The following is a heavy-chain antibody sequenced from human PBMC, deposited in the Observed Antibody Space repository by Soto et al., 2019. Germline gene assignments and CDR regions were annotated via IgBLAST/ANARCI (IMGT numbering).Heavy chain of an antibody. CDR2: IIPIFVAA. CDR1: GDTFNSYA. D-gene: IGHD6-13*01. V-gene: IGHV1-69*12. Sequence: QVQLMQSGAEVRKPGSSVKVSCKASGDTFNSYAVNWVRQAPGQGLEWMGGIIPIFVAANYAQKFQGRVTITADESTRTVYKALRSLRSDDSAVFYCARELRITTAGPRPYDFWGQGTLVIVSS. J-gene: IGHJ4*02. CDR3: ARELRITTAGPRPYDF.